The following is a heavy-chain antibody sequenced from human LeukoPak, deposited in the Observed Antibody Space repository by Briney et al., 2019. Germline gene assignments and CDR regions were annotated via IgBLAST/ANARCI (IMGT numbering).Heavy chain of an antibody. J-gene: IGHJ6*03. CDR2: IRYDGSNK. V-gene: IGHV3-30*02. D-gene: IGHD3-10*01. Sequence: GGSLRLSCAASGFTFSSYAMHWVRQAPGKGLEWVAFIRYDGSNKYYADSVKGRFTISRDNSKNTLYLQMNSLRAEDTAVYYCAKTAGALWFGELSYYYYMDVWGKGTTVTISS. CDR1: GFTFSSYA. CDR3: AKTAGALWFGELSYYYYMDV.